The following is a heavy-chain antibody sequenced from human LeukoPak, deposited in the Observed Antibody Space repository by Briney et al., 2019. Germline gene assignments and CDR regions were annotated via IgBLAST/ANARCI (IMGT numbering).Heavy chain of an antibody. CDR2: INPNSGGT. Sequence: ASVKVSCKASGYTFTGYYMHWVRQAPGQGLEWMGWINPNSGGTNYAQKFQGRVTMTRDTSISTAYMALSRLRSDDTAVYYCEREVVAAAANNWFDPWGQGTLVTVSS. CDR3: EREVVAAAANNWFDP. CDR1: GYTFTGYY. J-gene: IGHJ5*02. D-gene: IGHD6-13*01. V-gene: IGHV1-2*02.